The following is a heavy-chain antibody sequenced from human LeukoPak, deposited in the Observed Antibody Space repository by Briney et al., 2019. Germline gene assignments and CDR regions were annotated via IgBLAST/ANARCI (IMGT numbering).Heavy chain of an antibody. D-gene: IGHD6-19*01. J-gene: IGHJ4*02. CDR1: GGSISSGGYY. Sequence: SQTLSLTCTVSGGSISSGGYYWSWIRQHPGKGLEWIGYIYYSGSTYYNPSLKSRVTISVDTSKNQFSLKLSSVTAADTAVYYCARVYSSGSIYDNWGQGTLVTVSS. CDR3: ARVYSSGSIYDN. V-gene: IGHV4-31*03. CDR2: IYYSGST.